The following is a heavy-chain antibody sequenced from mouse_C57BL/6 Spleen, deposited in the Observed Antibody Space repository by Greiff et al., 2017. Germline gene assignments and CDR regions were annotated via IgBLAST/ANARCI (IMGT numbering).Heavy chain of an antibody. V-gene: IGHV3-6*01. CDR1: GYSITSGYY. J-gene: IGHJ4*01. Sequence: ESGPGLVKPSQSLSLTCSVTGYSITSGYYWNWIRQFPGNKLEWMGYISYDGSNNYNPSLKNRISITRDTSKNQFFLKLNSVTTEDTATYYCAREAQATFYYYAMDDWGQGTSVTVSS. CDR2: ISYDGSN. D-gene: IGHD3-2*02. CDR3: AREAQATFYYYAMDD.